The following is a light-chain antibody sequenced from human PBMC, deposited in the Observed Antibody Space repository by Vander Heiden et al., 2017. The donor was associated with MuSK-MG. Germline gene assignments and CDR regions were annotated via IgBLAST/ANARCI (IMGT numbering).Light chain of an antibody. Sequence: DVQMTQSPSSLSASVGDRVTFTCRSSQSISTYLNWYQQRPGKDPKLLVYAASNLQTGVPSRFSGSGSGTEFTLTISGLQPEDFATYFCQQSFRSPTLTFGGGTKVEIQ. CDR3: QQSFRSPTLT. J-gene: IGKJ4*01. CDR1: QSISTY. V-gene: IGKV1-39*01. CDR2: AAS.